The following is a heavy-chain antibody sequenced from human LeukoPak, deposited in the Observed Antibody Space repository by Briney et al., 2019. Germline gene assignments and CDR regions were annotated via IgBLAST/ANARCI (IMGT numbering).Heavy chain of an antibody. J-gene: IGHJ4*02. V-gene: IGHV5-51*01. Sequence: GESLKISCKGSGYSFTSYWIGWVRQMPGKGLEWMGIIYPGDSDTRYSPSFQGQVTISADKSISTAYLQWSSLKASDTAMYYCARSPDGSGSQYYYDSSVWSIDYWGQGTLVTVSS. CDR1: GYSFTSYW. D-gene: IGHD3-22*01. CDR2: IYPGDSDT. CDR3: ARSPDGSGSQYYYDSSVWSIDY.